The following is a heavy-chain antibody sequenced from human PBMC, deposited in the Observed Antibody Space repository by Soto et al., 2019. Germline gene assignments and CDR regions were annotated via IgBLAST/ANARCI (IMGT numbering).Heavy chain of an antibody. V-gene: IGHV1-69*06. D-gene: IGHD2-2*01. Sequence: SVKVSCKASGGTFSSYAISWVRQAPGQGLEWMGGIIPIFGTANYAQKFQGRVTITSDKSTSTAYMELSSLRSEDAAVYYCARWRNSGGYCSSTSCFAWFDPWGQGTLVTVSS. J-gene: IGHJ5*02. CDR2: IIPIFGTA. CDR1: GGTFSSYA. CDR3: ARWRNSGGYCSSTSCFAWFDP.